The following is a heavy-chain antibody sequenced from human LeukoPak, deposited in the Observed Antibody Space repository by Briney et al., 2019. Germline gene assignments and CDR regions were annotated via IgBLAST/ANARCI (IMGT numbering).Heavy chain of an antibody. CDR1: GLTFSRYA. J-gene: IGHJ6*04. CDR3: AKDDRCSGGNCFSVSDYYGTDV. Sequence: GGSLRLSGAASGLTFSRYALSWVRQAPGKGLEWVSIIGGGGGHTYYTDSVKGRFTISRDNSKNTLYLQMNSLTAEHTAVYYCAKDDRCSGGNCFSVSDYYGTDVWGKGTTVTVSS. CDR2: IGGGGGHT. V-gene: IGHV3-23*01. D-gene: IGHD2-15*01.